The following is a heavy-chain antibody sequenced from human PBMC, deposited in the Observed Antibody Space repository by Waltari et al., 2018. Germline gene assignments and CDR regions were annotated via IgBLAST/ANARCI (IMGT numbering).Heavy chain of an antibody. V-gene: IGHV3-74*01. CDR1: GFTFSTFW. CDR2: FKGDGRAA. D-gene: IGHD1-26*01. Sequence: EVQLVESGGDLVQPGGSLRLSCAASGFTFSTFWVHWVRQVPGKGLVWVSRFKGDGRAASYADSVEGRFTISRDNAKNTVYLQMNSLRAEDTAVYHCASDVHSGRYGWFDPWGQGTLVTVSS. J-gene: IGHJ5*02. CDR3: ASDVHSGRYGWFDP.